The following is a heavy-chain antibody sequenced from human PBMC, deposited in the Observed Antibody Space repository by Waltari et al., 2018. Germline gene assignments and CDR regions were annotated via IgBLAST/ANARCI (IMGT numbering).Heavy chain of an antibody. Sequence: QVQLQQWGAGLLKPSETLSLTCAAYGGSFSGYYWSWIRQPPGKGLEWIGEINHSGSTNYNPSLKSRVTISVDTSKNQFSLKLSSVTAADTAVYYCARGRVSRSGGSCYFDYWGQGTLVTVSS. V-gene: IGHV4-34*01. CDR2: INHSGST. D-gene: IGHD2-15*01. CDR3: ARGRVSRSGGSCYFDY. CDR1: GGSFSGYY. J-gene: IGHJ4*02.